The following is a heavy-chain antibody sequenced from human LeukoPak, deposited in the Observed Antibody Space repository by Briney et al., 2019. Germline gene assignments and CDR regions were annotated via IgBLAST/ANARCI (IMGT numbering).Heavy chain of an antibody. CDR2: ISSSGSTI. J-gene: IGHJ4*02. CDR1: GFTFSDYY. CDR3: ARDLEAVAGYFDY. Sequence: GGSLRLSCAASGFTFSDYYMSWIRQAPGKGPEWVSYISSSGSTIYYADSVKGRFTISRDNAKNSLYLQMNSLRAEDTAVYYCARDLEAVAGYFDYWGQGALVTVSS. D-gene: IGHD6-19*01. V-gene: IGHV3-11*01.